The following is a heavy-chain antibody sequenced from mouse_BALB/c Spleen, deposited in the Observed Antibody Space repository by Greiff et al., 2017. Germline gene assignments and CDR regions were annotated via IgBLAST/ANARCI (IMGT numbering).Heavy chain of an antibody. D-gene: IGHD1-2*01. Sequence: EVNVVESGGGLVKPGGSLKLSCAASGFTFSSYAMSWVRQTPEKRLEWVASISSGGSTYYPDSVKGRFTISRDNARNILYLQMSSLRSEDTAMYYCARAFLLRLYFDVWGAGTTVTVSS. V-gene: IGHV5-6-5*01. J-gene: IGHJ1*01. CDR2: ISSGGST. CDR1: GFTFSSYA. CDR3: ARAFLLRLYFDV.